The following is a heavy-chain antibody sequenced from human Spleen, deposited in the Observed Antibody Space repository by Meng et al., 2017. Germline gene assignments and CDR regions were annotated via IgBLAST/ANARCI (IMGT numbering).Heavy chain of an antibody. CDR2: INPNSGGT. V-gene: IGHV1-2*02. J-gene: IGHJ3*01. Sequence: ASVKVSCKASGYTFTGYYMHWVRQAPGQGLEWMGWINPNSGGTNNVQKFQDRVTMTRDTSISTAYMELSGLRSDDTAVYYGARVCYYDSSDYYGDAFDVWGQGTMVTVSS. CDR1: GYTFTGYY. CDR3: ARVCYYDSSDYYGDAFDV. D-gene: IGHD3-22*01.